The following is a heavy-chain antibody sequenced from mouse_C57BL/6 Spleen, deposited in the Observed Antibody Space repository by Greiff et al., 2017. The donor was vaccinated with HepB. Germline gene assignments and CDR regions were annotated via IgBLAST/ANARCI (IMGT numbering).Heavy chain of an antibody. V-gene: IGHV10-3*01. D-gene: IGHD4-1*01. Sequence: EVQGVESGGGLVQPKGSLKLSCAASGFTFNTYAMHWVRQAPGKGLEWVARIRSKSSNYATYYADSVKDRFTISRDDSQSMLYLQMNNLKTEDTAMYYCVRAGGLGRYFDYWGQGTTLTVSS. CDR3: VRAGGLGRYFDY. CDR2: IRSKSSNYAT. CDR1: GFTFNTYA. J-gene: IGHJ2*01.